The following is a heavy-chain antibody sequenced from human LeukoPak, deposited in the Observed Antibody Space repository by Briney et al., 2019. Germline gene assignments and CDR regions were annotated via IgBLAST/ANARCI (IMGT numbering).Heavy chain of an antibody. J-gene: IGHJ4*02. V-gene: IGHV3-23*01. CDR3: ARRGYSSGWNRFDY. Sequence: PGGSLRLSCAASGFIFSSHGMNWVRQAPGKGLEWVSGISPSGDITYYADSVKGRFTISRDNAKNSLYLQMNSLRAEDTAVYYCARRGYSSGWNRFDYWGQGTLVTVSS. CDR2: ISPSGDIT. D-gene: IGHD6-25*01. CDR1: GFIFSSHG.